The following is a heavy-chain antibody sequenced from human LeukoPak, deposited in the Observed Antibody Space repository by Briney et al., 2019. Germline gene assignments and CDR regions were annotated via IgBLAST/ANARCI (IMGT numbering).Heavy chain of an antibody. CDR1: GFTFSSYA. J-gene: IGHJ6*02. Sequence: GGSLRLSCAASGFTFSSYAMSWVRQAPGKGLEWVSVIYSGGSTYYADSVKGRFTISRHNSKNTLYLQMNSLRAEDTAVYYCASVYYYDSSGYYFDYYYGMDVWGQGTTVTVSS. D-gene: IGHD3-22*01. CDR3: ASVYYYDSSGYYFDYYYGMDV. CDR2: IYSGGST. V-gene: IGHV3-53*04.